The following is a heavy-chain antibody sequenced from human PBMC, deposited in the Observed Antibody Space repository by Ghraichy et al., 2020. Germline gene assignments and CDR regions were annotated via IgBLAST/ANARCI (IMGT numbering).Heavy chain of an antibody. CDR3: ARVLRDSGWWLFDY. Sequence: ASVKVSCKASGYTFTGYYMHWVRQAPGQGLEWMGWINPNSGGTNYAQKFQGRVTMTRDTSISTAYMELSRLRSDDTAVYYCARVLRDSGWWLFDYWGQGTLVTVSS. V-gene: IGHV1-2*02. CDR1: GYTFTGYY. J-gene: IGHJ4*02. CDR2: INPNSGGT. D-gene: IGHD6-19*01.